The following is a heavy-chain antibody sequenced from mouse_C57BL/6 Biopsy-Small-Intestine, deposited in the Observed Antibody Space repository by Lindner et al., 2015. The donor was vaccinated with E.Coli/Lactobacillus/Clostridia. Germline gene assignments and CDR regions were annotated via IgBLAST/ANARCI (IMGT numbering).Heavy chain of an antibody. D-gene: IGHD2-2*01. Sequence: SVKVSCKASGYTFTSYAMHWVRQAPGQRLEWMGWINAGNGNTKYSQKFQGRVTITRDTSASTAYMELSSLRSEDTAVYYCAREIMVRGVIAFDYWGQGTLVTVSS. CDR3: AREIMVRGVIAFDY. J-gene: IGHJ4*01. CDR2: INAGNGNT. V-gene: IGHV1-84*02. CDR1: GYTFTSYA.